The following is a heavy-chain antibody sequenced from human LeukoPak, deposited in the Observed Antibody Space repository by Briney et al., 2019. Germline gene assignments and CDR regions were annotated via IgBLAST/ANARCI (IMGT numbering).Heavy chain of an antibody. V-gene: IGHV1-46*01. Sequence: GASVKVSCKASGYTFTNYYIHWGRQAPGQGLEWMAIINPSSGSTSYAQRFQGRVTMTRDTSTSTVYMELSSLRSEDTAMYYCAREYSNSQFDYWGQGTLVTVSS. CDR1: GYTFTNYY. CDR3: AREYSNSQFDY. J-gene: IGHJ4*02. CDR2: INPSSGST. D-gene: IGHD6-13*01.